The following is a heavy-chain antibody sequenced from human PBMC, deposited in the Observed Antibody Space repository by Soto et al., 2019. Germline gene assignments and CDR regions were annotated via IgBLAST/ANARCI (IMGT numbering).Heavy chain of an antibody. J-gene: IGHJ5*02. CDR1: GFTFSSSG. CDR3: AKEENSYGYAGFDP. D-gene: IGHD5-18*01. Sequence: GGSLRLSCAPSGFTFSSSGMHWVRQAPGKGLEWVAIISYDGSNKYYADSVKGRFTISRDNSKNTLYLQMNSLRAEDTAVYYCAKEENSYGYAGFDPWGQGTLVTVSS. CDR2: ISYDGSNK. V-gene: IGHV3-30*18.